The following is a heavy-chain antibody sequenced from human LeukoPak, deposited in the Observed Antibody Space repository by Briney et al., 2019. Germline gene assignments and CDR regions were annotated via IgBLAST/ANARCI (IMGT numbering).Heavy chain of an antibody. CDR3: ARDSSSVPSTWYY. D-gene: IGHD2-15*01. CDR2: ISGYNGNT. V-gene: IGHV1-18*01. J-gene: IGHJ4*02. Sequence: ASVRVSCKASGYTFTIYGISWVRQAPGQGLEWMGWISGYNGNTNNAHKFQARVTMTTDTSTSTAYMELRSLRSDDTAVYYCARDSSSVPSTWYYWGQGTLVTVSS. CDR1: GYTFTIYG.